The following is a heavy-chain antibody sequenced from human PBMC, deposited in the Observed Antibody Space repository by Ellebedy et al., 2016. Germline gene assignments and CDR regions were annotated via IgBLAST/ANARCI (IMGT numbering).Heavy chain of an antibody. J-gene: IGHJ4*02. CDR3: ARGGPSIAARGAYY. CDR1: GGSISSYY. CDR2: IYHSGST. Sequence: SETLSLTCTVSGGSISSYYWSWIRQPPGKGLEWIGYIYHSGSTYYNPSLKSRVTISVDRSKNQFSLKLSSVTAADTAVYYCARGGPSIAARGAYYWGQGTLVTVSS. D-gene: IGHD6-6*01. V-gene: IGHV4-59*12.